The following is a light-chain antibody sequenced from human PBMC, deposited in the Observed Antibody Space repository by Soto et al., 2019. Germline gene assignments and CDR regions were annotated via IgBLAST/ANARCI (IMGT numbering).Light chain of an antibody. Sequence: DIQMTQSPPSLSASVGDRVTITCRASQDIRNFVAWYQQKPGKAPKLLIYAAPTLQSGVPSRFSGSGSGTDFTLTINSLQPEDVATYSCQKYSSVPVFGPGTKVEIK. CDR2: AAP. CDR3: QKYSSVPV. V-gene: IGKV1-27*01. CDR1: QDIRNF. J-gene: IGKJ3*01.